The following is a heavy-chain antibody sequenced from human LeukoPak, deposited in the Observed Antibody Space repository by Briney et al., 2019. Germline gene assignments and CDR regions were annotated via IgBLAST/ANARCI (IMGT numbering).Heavy chain of an antibody. CDR1: GFTFSSYA. CDR2: ISYDGSNK. D-gene: IGHD4-17*01. J-gene: IGHJ3*02. CDR3: ARGTGDYGDYRDWSDAFDI. Sequence: GRSLRLSCAASGFTFSSYAMHWVRQAPGKGLEWVAVISYDGSNKYYADSVKGRFTIFRDNSKNTLYLQMNSLRAEDTAVYYCARGTGDYGDYRDWSDAFDIWGQGTMVTVSS. V-gene: IGHV3-30-3*01.